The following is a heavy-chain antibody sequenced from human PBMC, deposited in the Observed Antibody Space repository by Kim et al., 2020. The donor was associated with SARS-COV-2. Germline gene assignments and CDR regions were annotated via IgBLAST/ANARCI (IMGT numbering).Heavy chain of an antibody. V-gene: IGHV1-18*01. CDR1: GYTFTSYG. Sequence: ASVKVSCKASGYTFTSYGISWVRQAPGQGLEWMGWISAYNGNTNYAQKLQGRVTMTTDTSTSTAYMELRSLRSDDTAVYYCARDEYCSGGSCFQGFDYWGQGTLVTVSS. D-gene: IGHD2-15*01. CDR3: ARDEYCSGGSCFQGFDY. CDR2: ISAYNGNT. J-gene: IGHJ4*02.